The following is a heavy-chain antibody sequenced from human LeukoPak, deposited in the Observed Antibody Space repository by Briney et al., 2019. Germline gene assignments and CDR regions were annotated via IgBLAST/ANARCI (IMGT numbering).Heavy chain of an antibody. CDR1: GFTFSSYA. D-gene: IGHD1-7*01. J-gene: IGHJ4*02. Sequence: PGGSLRLSCAASGFTFSSYAMSWVRQPPGKGLEWVSAISGSGGSTYYADPVKGRFTISRDNSKNTPYLQMNSLRAEATAVYYCAKDLGTTLVFDYFDYRGQGTLVTVPS. V-gene: IGHV3-23*01. CDR3: AKDLGTTLVFDYFDY. CDR2: ISGSGGST.